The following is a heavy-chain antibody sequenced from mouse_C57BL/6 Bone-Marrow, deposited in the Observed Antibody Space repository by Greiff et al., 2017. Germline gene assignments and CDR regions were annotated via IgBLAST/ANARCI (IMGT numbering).Heavy chain of an antibody. Sequence: DVKLVESGGGLVKPGGSLKLSCAASGFTFSDYGMHWVRQAPEKGLEWVAYISSGSSTIYYADTVKGRFTISRDNAKNTLFLQMTSLRSEDTAMYYCAKGTTVVAGDAMDYWGQGTSVTVSS. CDR2: ISSGSSTI. V-gene: IGHV5-17*01. D-gene: IGHD1-1*01. J-gene: IGHJ4*01. CDR3: AKGTTVVAGDAMDY. CDR1: GFTFSDYG.